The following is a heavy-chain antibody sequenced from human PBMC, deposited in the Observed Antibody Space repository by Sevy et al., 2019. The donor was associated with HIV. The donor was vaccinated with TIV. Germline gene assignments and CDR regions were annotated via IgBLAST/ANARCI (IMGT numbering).Heavy chain of an antibody. CDR2: ISYDGSKK. Sequence: GGSLRLSCAASGFTFSSYAMHWVRQAPGKGLEWVAVISYDGSKKYYAKSVKGRFTISRDNSKNTLYLQMNSLRAGDTAVYYCARDFGYCISTSCYGYYYYGMDVWGQGTTVTVSS. D-gene: IGHD2-2*01. V-gene: IGHV3-30-3*01. J-gene: IGHJ6*02. CDR1: GFTFSSYA. CDR3: ARDFGYCISTSCYGYYYYGMDV.